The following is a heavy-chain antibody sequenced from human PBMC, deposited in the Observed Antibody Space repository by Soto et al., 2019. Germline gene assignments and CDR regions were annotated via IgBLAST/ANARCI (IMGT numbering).Heavy chain of an antibody. D-gene: IGHD1-26*01. V-gene: IGHV1-3*05. CDR2: INAGNGNT. CDR1: GYTFTSYA. Sequence: QVQLVQSGAEEKKPGASVKVSCKASGYTFTSYAMHWVRQAPGQRLEWMGWINAGNGNTKYSQKFQGRVTITRDTSASTAYRELSSLRSEDTAVYYCASAIVGATRRYYYGMDVWGQGTTVTVSS. J-gene: IGHJ6*02. CDR3: ASAIVGATRRYYYGMDV.